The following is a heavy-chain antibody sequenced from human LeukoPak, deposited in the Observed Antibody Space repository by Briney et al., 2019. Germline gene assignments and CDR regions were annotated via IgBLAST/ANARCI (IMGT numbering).Heavy chain of an antibody. CDR2: INPSGGST. Sequence: ASVKVSCKASGYTFTSYYMHWVRQAPGQGLEWMGIINPSGGSTSYPQKFQGRVTMTRDTYMNTVYMELSSLTTEDTAVYYCARAIAGAGAPDYWGQGTLVTVSS. J-gene: IGHJ4*02. CDR1: GYTFTSYY. D-gene: IGHD6-13*01. V-gene: IGHV1-46*01. CDR3: ARAIAGAGAPDY.